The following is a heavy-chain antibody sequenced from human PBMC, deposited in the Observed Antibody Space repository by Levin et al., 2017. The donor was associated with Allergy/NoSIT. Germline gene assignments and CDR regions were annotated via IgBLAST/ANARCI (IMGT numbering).Heavy chain of an antibody. CDR3: ARVVGPGTRYYDFWSGYFLDY. CDR2: INHSGST. Sequence: SQTLSLTCAVYGGSFSGYYWSWIRQPPGKGLEWIGEINHSGSTNYNPSLKSRVTISVDTSKNQFSLKLSSVTAADTAVYYCARVVGPGTRYYDFWSGYFLDYWGQGTLVTVSS. CDR1: GGSFSGYY. D-gene: IGHD3-3*01. J-gene: IGHJ4*02. V-gene: IGHV4-34*01.